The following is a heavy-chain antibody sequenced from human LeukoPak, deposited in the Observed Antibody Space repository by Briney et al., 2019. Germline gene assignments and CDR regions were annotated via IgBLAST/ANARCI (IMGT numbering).Heavy chain of an antibody. V-gene: IGHV1-2*02. CDR1: GYTFTSYY. CDR2: INPNSGGT. CDR3: ARDISGRVGLDAFDI. Sequence: ASVKVSCKASGYTFTSYYMHWVRQAPGQGLEWMGWINPNSGGTNYAQKFQGRVTMTRDTSISTAYMELSRLRSDDTAVYYCARDISGRVGLDAFDIWGQGTMVTVSS. J-gene: IGHJ3*02. D-gene: IGHD3-10*01.